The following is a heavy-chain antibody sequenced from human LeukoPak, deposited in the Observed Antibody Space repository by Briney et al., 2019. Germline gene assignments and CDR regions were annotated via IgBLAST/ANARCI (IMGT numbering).Heavy chain of an antibody. Sequence: GGSLRLSCAASGFTVSSNYMSWVRQAPGKGLEWVSVIYSGGSTYYADSVKGRFTISRDNSKNTLYLQMNGLRAEDTAVYYCARAIEANWLDPWGQGTLVTVSS. J-gene: IGHJ5*02. CDR1: GFTVSSNY. V-gene: IGHV3-53*01. CDR3: ARAIEANWLDP. CDR2: IYSGGST.